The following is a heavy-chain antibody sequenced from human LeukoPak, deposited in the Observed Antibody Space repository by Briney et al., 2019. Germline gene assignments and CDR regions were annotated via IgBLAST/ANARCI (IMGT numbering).Heavy chain of an antibody. D-gene: IGHD1-1*01. J-gene: IGHJ4*02. CDR3: ARGSTGPRLAD. Sequence: SETLSLTCTVSGGSISSSSYYWGWIRQPPGKGLEWIGSIYYSGSTYYNPSLKSRVTISVDTSKNQFSLKLTSVTAADAAIYYCARGSTGPRLADWGQGTLVTVSS. V-gene: IGHV4-39*07. CDR1: GGSISSSSYY. CDR2: IYYSGST.